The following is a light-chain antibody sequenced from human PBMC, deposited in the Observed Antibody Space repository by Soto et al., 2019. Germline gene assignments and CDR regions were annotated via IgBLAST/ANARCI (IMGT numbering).Light chain of an antibody. CDR1: QDMHNY. CDR3: QQYDNFPIT. V-gene: IGKV1-33*01. CDR2: HAS. J-gene: IGKJ5*01. Sequence: DIQMTQSPSSLSASVGDRVTITFRASQDMHNYLNWYQKKPGKAPKLLIHHASKVETGVPSRFSGSRSGTDFTFTIISLQPEDTATYYCQQYDNFPITFGQGTRLEIK.